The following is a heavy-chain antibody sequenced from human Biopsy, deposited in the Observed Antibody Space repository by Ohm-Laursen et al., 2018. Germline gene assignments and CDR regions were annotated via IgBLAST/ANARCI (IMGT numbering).Heavy chain of an antibody. CDR3: AKDVFGGFSGSTDYYAYYFDS. J-gene: IGHJ4*02. CDR1: GFTFSSFA. CDR2: ISDSGGST. Sequence: SLRLSCTASGFTFSSFAMSWVRQAPGKGLVWVSGISDSGGSTHYAGSVKGRFSISRDTSKNTLYLQMNSLRAEDTAVYYCAKDVFGGFSGSTDYYAYYFDSWGQGTLVTVSS. D-gene: IGHD3-10*02. V-gene: IGHV3-23*01.